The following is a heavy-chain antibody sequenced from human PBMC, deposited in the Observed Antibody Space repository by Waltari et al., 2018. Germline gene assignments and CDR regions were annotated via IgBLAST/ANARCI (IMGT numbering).Heavy chain of an antibody. CDR3: ARQYYDSSGYYGVGSYFDY. V-gene: IGHV4-39*01. CDR2: IYSSGSP. Sequence: QLQLQESGPGLVKPSETLSLTCTVSGGSISSSSYYWGWIRQPPGKGLEWIWSIYSSGSPYSNPSLNSRVHISVDTSKNQFSLKLSSVTAADTAVYYCARQYYDSSGYYGVGSYFDYWGQGTLVTVSS. D-gene: IGHD3-22*01. J-gene: IGHJ4*02. CDR1: GGSISSSSYY.